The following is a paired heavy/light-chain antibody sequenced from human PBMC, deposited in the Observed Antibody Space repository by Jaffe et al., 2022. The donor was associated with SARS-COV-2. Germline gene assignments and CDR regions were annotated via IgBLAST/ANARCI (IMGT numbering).Light chain of an antibody. V-gene: IGLV1-44*01. CDR2: SSN. CDR3: ASWDDSLNGPV. Sequence: QSVLTQPPSASGTPGQRVTISCSGSSSNIGIKTVHWYQQLPGTAPKLLIYSSNQRPSGVPDRFSGSKSGTSASLAISGLQSEDEADYYCASWDDSLNGPVFGGGTKLTVL. J-gene: IGLJ3*02. CDR1: SSNIGIKT.
Heavy chain of an antibody. CDR3: AKDRLYSGTPRDAFDI. CDR1: GFTFSNYA. Sequence: EVQLVESGGGLVQPGGSLRLTCAASGFTFSNYAMSWVRQAPGKGLEWVSGISAPGGNTYYADSVKGRFTISRDNSKNTLYLQINSLRAEDTAVYYCAKDRLYSGTPRDAFDIWGQGTTVTVSS. CDR2: ISAPGGNT. J-gene: IGHJ3*02. V-gene: IGHV3-23*04. D-gene: IGHD1-26*01.